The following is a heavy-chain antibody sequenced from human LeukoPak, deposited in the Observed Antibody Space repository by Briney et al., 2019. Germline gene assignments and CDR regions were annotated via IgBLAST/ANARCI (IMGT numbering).Heavy chain of an antibody. Sequence: SETLSLTCAVSGGSISSGGYSWSWIRQPPGKGLEWIGYIYHSGSTYYNPSLKSRVTISVDRSMNQFSLKLSSVTAADTAVYYCASGSGSPYGKYFDYWGQGTLVTVSS. D-gene: IGHD3-10*01. CDR2: IYHSGST. J-gene: IGHJ4*02. V-gene: IGHV4-30-2*01. CDR3: ASGSGSPYGKYFDY. CDR1: GGSISSGGYS.